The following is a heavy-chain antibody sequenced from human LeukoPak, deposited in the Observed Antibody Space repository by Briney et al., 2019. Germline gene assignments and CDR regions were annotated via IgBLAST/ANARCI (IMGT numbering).Heavy chain of an antibody. Sequence: GESLKISCKGSGYSFTNYWIGWVRQMPGKGLECMGIIYPGDSNTKYSPSFQGQVTISADKPINTAYLQWSSLKASDTAMYYCARRDSSGYYDSWGQGTLITVSS. CDR3: ARRDSSGYYDS. J-gene: IGHJ5*01. CDR2: IYPGDSNT. CDR1: GYSFTNYW. D-gene: IGHD3-22*01. V-gene: IGHV5-51*01.